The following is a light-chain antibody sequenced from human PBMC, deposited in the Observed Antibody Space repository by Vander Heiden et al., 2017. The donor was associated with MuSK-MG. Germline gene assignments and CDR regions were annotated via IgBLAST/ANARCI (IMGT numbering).Light chain of an antibody. CDR1: SLRSYY. Sequence: SSELTQDPAVSVALGQTVRITCQGDSLRSYYASWYQQKPGQAPVLVIYGKSNRPSGIPDRFSGSSSGNTASLTITGAQAEDEADYYCNSRDSSGNHLEFGGGTKLTVL. V-gene: IGLV3-19*01. J-gene: IGLJ2*01. CDR3: NSRDSSGNHLE. CDR2: GKS.